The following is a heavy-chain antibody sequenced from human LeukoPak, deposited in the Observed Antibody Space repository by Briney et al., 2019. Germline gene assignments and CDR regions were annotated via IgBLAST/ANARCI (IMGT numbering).Heavy chain of an antibody. CDR2: INPNSGAT. CDR1: GYTLTGHY. V-gene: IGHV1-2*02. J-gene: IGHJ4*02. D-gene: IGHD3-10*01. Sequence: GASVKVSCKAPGYTLTGHYMHWVRQAPGQGLEWMGWINPNSGATNYAQKFQGRVTMTRDTSINTAYMELSRLRSDDTAVYYCVRVNYYGRVDYFDYWGQGSLVTVSS. CDR3: VRVNYYGRVDYFDY.